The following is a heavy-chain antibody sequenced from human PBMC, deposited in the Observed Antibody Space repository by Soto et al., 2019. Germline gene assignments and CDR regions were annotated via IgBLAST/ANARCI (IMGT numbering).Heavy chain of an antibody. J-gene: IGHJ4*02. CDR2: IYHSGST. V-gene: IGHV4-30-2*01. Sequence: QLQLQESGSGLVKPSQTLSLTCAVSGGSISSGGYSWSWIRQPPGKGLEWIGYIYHSGSTYYNPSLKSRVTIAVDTSKNQFSLKLSSVTAADTAVYYCARGINYYDSSFGFDYWGQGTLVTVSS. D-gene: IGHD3-22*01. CDR1: GGSISSGGYS. CDR3: ARGINYYDSSFGFDY.